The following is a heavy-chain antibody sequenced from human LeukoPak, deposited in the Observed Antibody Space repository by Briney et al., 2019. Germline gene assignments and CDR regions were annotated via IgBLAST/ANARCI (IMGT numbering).Heavy chain of an antibody. J-gene: IGHJ4*02. D-gene: IGHD3-16*01. V-gene: IGHV1-18*01. CDR3: AREPYDYVWGSYHSQTFDY. Sequence: ASVKVSCKASGYTFTSYGISWARQAPGQGLEWMGWISAYNGNTNYAQKLQGRVTMTTDTSTSTAYMELRSLRSDDTAVYYCAREPYDYVWGSYHSQTFDYWGQGTLVTVSS. CDR1: GYTFTSYG. CDR2: ISAYNGNT.